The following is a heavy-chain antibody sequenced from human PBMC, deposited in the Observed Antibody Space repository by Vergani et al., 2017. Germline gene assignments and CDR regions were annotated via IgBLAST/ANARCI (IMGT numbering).Heavy chain of an antibody. CDR3: ARDTRRPYYDFWSGYFLFDP. J-gene: IGHJ5*02. V-gene: IGHV4-39*07. D-gene: IGHD3-3*01. Sequence: QLQLQESGPGLVKPSETLSLTCTVSGGSISSSSYYWGWIRQPPGKGLEWIGSIYYSGSTYYNPSLKSRVTISVDTSKNQSSLQLSSVTAADTAVYYCARDTRRPYYDFWSGYFLFDPWGQGTLVTVSS. CDR2: IYYSGST. CDR1: GGSISSSSYY.